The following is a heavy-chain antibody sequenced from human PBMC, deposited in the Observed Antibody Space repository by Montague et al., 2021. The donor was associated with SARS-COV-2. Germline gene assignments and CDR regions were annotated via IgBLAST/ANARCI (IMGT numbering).Heavy chain of an antibody. CDR3: ARGTLSVKLSVVVFLGGIYCFDF. CDR1: GGSISNSY. V-gene: IGHV4-34*01. CDR2: SNDSGST. Sequence: SETLSLTCAVYGGSISNSYWCWIRQSPGKGLEWIGDSNDSGSTNYNPSLKSRVTISVDTSKNKFSLTLKSVTAADTAVYYCARGTLSVKLSVVVFLGGIYCFDFWGQGTLVAVSS. J-gene: IGHJ4*02. D-gene: IGHD3-16*01.